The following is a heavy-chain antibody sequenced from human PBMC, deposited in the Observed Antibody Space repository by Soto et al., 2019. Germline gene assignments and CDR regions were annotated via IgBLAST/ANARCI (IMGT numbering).Heavy chain of an antibody. D-gene: IGHD3-22*01. Sequence: PGESLKISCKGSGYSFTSYWIGWVRQMPGKGLEWMGIIYPCDSDTRYSPSFQGQVTISADKSISTAYLQWSSLKASDTAMYYCARPEMYYYDSSGWFWSAFDIWGQGTTVTVSS. CDR1: GYSFTSYW. V-gene: IGHV5-51*01. CDR3: ARPEMYYYDSSGWFWSAFDI. J-gene: IGHJ3*02. CDR2: IYPCDSDT.